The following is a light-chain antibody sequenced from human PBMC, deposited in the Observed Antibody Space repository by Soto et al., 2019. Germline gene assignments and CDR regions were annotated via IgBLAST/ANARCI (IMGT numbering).Light chain of an antibody. CDR2: DNN. V-gene: IGLV1-51*01. J-gene: IGLJ2*01. Sequence: QSALTQPPSVSAAPGQKVTISCSGSSSNIGNNYVSWYQHLPGTAPKLLIYDNNKRPSGIPDRFSGSKSGTSATLGITGLQTGDEADYYCETWDTSLSAGVFGGGTKVTVL. CDR1: SSNIGNNY. CDR3: ETWDTSLSAGV.